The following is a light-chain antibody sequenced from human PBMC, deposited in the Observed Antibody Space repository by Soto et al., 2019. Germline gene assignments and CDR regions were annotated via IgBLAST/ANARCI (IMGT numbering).Light chain of an antibody. V-gene: IGKV1-5*03. Sequence: DIQMTQSPSTLSASVGDRVTITCRASHSISTWLAWYQQKAGKAPKLLIYKASSLESGVPSRFSDSGSGTEFTLTISSLQPDDFATYYCQHYNSYPWTFGQGTKVEIK. CDR3: QHYNSYPWT. CDR1: HSISTW. J-gene: IGKJ1*01. CDR2: KAS.